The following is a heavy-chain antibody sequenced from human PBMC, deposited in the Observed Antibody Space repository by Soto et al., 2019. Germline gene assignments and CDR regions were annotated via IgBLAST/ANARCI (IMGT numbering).Heavy chain of an antibody. V-gene: IGHV4-4*07. Sequence: PSETLSLTCTVSGGSISCYYWIWIRQPAGKGLEWIGRIYTGGSTNYNPSLKSRVTMSIDTSKNQFSLKLSSVTAADTAVYYCARDHLVAGNFDSWGQGTLVTVSS. CDR2: IYTGGST. D-gene: IGHD6-19*01. CDR1: GGSISCYY. CDR3: ARDHLVAGNFDS. J-gene: IGHJ4*02.